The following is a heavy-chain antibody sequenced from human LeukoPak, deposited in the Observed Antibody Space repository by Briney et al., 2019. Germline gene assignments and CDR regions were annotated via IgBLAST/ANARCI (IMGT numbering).Heavy chain of an antibody. CDR2: ISYSGST. J-gene: IGHJ4*02. D-gene: IGHD1-26*01. CDR1: GGSISRYY. Sequence: SETLSLTCTVSGGSISRYYWSWIRQPPGKGLEWIGYISYSGSTNYNPSLKSRVTISVDTSKNQLSLKLNSMTATDTAVYYCARHSGSYYDNYDYWGQGTLVTVSS. V-gene: IGHV4-59*08. CDR3: ARHSGSYYDNYDY.